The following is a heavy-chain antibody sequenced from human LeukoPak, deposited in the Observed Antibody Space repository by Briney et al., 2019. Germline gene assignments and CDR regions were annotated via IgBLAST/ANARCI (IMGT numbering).Heavy chain of an antibody. CDR1: GGSISGSS. D-gene: IGHD2-2*01. CDR2: IYYSGSA. J-gene: IGHJ4*02. Sequence: AETLSLTCTVSGGSISGSSWSWIRQPPGRGLEWIGHIYYSGSATYNPSLKSRVTISVDTSKNQFSLKLGSVTAADTAVYYCARRHCSSTTCYFDYWGQGALVTVSS. V-gene: IGHV4-59*08. CDR3: ARRHCSSTTCYFDY.